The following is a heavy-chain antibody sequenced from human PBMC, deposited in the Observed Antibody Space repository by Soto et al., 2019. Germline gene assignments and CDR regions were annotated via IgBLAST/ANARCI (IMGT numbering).Heavy chain of an antibody. V-gene: IGHV4-34*01. J-gene: IGHJ5*02. CDR2: INHSGST. CDR1: GGSFSGYY. D-gene: IGHD5-12*01. Sequence: SETLSLTCAVYGGSFSGYYWSWIRQPPGKGLEWIGEINHSGSTNYNPSLKSRVTISVDKSKNQFSLKLSSVTAADTAVYYCGRARLNRGYVERSRSFAPWGQGTLVPVSS. CDR3: GRARLNRGYVERSRSFAP.